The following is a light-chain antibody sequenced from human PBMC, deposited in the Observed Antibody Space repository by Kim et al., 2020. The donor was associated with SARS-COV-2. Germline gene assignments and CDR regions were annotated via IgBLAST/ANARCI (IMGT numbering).Light chain of an antibody. CDR2: GAS. Sequence: EIVMTQSPATLSVSPGERATLSCRASQSVSSYLAWYQQKPGQSPTLLIYGASTRATGIAARFSGSGSGTEFTLTISSLQSEDFAVYYCQQYRNWPKTFGQGAKVDIK. J-gene: IGKJ1*01. CDR3: QQYRNWPKT. CDR1: QSVSSY. V-gene: IGKV3-15*01.